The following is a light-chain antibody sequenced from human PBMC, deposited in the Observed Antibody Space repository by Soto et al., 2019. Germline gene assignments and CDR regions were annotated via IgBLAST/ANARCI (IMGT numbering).Light chain of an antibody. V-gene: IGLV2-14*01. J-gene: IGLJ2*01. Sequence: QSALTQPRSVSGSPGQSVTISCTGTSSDFGGYNYVSWYQQHPGKAPKLMIYGVYNRPSGVSNRFSGSKSGNTASLTISGLQAEDEADYYCSSFTNNNTPHVVFGGGTKVTVL. CDR1: SSDFGGYNY. CDR3: SSFTNNNTPHVV. CDR2: GVY.